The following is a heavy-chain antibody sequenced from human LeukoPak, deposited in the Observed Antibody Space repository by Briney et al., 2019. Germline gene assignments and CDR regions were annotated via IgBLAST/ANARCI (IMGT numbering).Heavy chain of an antibody. V-gene: IGHV4-59*01. CDR1: GGSTSTYY. CDR3: ARHGSGWSFDY. CDR2: IYNSGSA. J-gene: IGHJ4*02. Sequence: PSETLTLTCKLSGGSTSTYYWCWFRQPPGKGLEWIGYIYNSGSATYNPSLKSRVTISVDTSKNQFSLKLTSVSTTDTAVYYCARHGSGWSFDYWGQGVLVTVSS. D-gene: IGHD6-19*01.